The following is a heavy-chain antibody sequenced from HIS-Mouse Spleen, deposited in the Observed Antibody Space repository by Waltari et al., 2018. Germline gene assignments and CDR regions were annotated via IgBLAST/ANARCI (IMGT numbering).Heavy chain of an antibody. Sequence: EVQLVESGGGLVQPGGSLRLSCAASGFTVSSTYRSRVRQAPGKGLEWVSVIYSGGSTYYADSVKGRFTISRDNSKNTLYLQMNSLRAEDTAVYYCLIRSSSWYFDYWGQGTLVTVSS. CDR2: IYSGGST. CDR3: LIRSSSWYFDY. D-gene: IGHD6-13*01. V-gene: IGHV3-66*01. CDR1: GFTVSSTY. J-gene: IGHJ4*02.